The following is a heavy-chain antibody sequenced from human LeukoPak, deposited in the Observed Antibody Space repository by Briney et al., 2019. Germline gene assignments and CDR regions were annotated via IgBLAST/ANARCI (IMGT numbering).Heavy chain of an antibody. J-gene: IGHJ4*02. Sequence: PGGSLRLSCAASGFTFSSYWMSWVRQAPGKGLEWVANIKQDGSEKYYVDSVKGRFTISRDNAKNSLYLQMNSLRSDDTAVYYCARAVGLDCSSTSCYRGLNFDYWGQGTLVTVSS. CDR1: GFTFSSYW. CDR2: IKQDGSEK. V-gene: IGHV3-7*03. CDR3: ARAVGLDCSSTSCYRGLNFDY. D-gene: IGHD2-2*02.